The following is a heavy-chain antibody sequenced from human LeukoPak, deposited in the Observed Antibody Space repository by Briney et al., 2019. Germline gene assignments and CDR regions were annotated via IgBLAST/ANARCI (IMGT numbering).Heavy chain of an antibody. CDR3: ARGLECRSTSCYLDT. CDR1: GFTFTKYW. V-gene: IGHV3-7*01. J-gene: IGHJ4*02. Sequence: GGSLRLSCAASGFTFTKYWMTWVRQDPGKGLEWVANINQDGSERFYVDSVKGRFTISRDNAKSSLYLQMNSLGAEDTAVYYCARGLECRSTSCYLDTWGQGTLVTVSS. D-gene: IGHD2-2*01. CDR2: INQDGSER.